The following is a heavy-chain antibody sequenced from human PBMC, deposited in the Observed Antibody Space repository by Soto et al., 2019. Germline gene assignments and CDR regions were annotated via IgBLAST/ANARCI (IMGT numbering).Heavy chain of an antibody. V-gene: IGHV1-2*04. CDR3: AREKGIAAAVHMPSPSNYYMDV. J-gene: IGHJ6*03. Sequence: ASVKVSCKASGYTFTCYYMHWVRQAPGQGLEWMGWINPNSGGTNYAQKFQGWVTMTRDTSISTAYMELSRLRSDDTAVYYCAREKGIAAAVHMPSPSNYYMDVWGKGTTVTVSS. CDR1: GYTFTCYY. D-gene: IGHD6-13*01. CDR2: INPNSGGT.